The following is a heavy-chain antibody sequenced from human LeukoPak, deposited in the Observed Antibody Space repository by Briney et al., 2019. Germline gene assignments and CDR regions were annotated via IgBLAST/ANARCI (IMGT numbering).Heavy chain of an antibody. V-gene: IGHV1-18*01. D-gene: IGHD4-11*01. CDR3: ARSVLTVTTSLNWFDP. Sequence: ASVKVSCKASGYTFTSYGISWVRQAPGQGLEWMGWISAYNGNTNYAQKLQGRVTMTRDTSTSTIYMELSSLRSEDTAVYFCARSVLTVTTSLNWFDPWGQGTLVTVSS. J-gene: IGHJ5*02. CDR1: GYTFTSYG. CDR2: ISAYNGNT.